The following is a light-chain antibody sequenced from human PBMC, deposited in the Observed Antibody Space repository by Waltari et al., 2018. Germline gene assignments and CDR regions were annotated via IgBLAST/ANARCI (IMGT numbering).Light chain of an antibody. J-gene: IGKJ1*01. CDR1: QSISSW. CDR3: QQYDSYSAT. V-gene: IGKV1-5*03. CDR2: KAS. Sequence: DIQMTQSPSTPSASVGDRCTITCRASQSISSWLPWYQQKPGKAPKLLIYKASSLESGVPSRFSGSGSGTEFTLTITSLQPDDFATYYCQQYDSYSATFGQGTKVEI.